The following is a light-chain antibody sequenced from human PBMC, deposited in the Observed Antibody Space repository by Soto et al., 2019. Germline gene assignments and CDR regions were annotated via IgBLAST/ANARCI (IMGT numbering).Light chain of an antibody. J-gene: IGLJ1*01. CDR2: DNN. V-gene: IGLV1-51*01. CDR3: GTWDSSLSAYV. CDR1: SSNIGNNY. Sequence: QSVLTPPPSVSAAPGQKVTISCSGSSSNIGNNYVSWYQQLPGTAPKLLIYDNNKRPSGIPDRFSDSKSGTSATLGITGLQTGDEADYYCGTWDSSLSAYVFGTGTKVTVL.